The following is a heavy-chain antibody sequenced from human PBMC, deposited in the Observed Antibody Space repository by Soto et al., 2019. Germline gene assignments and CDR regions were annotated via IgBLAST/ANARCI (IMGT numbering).Heavy chain of an antibody. CDR3: AKDKYSSSWYFDY. Sequence: EVQLLESGGGLVQPGGSLRLSCAASGFTFSSYAMSWVRQAPGKGLEWVSAISGSGGSTYYADSVKGRFTISRDNSKNTLYLQMNSRRAEDTAVYYCAKDKYSSSWYFDYWGQGTLVTVSS. J-gene: IGHJ4*02. V-gene: IGHV3-23*01. D-gene: IGHD6-13*01. CDR2: ISGSGGST. CDR1: GFTFSSYA.